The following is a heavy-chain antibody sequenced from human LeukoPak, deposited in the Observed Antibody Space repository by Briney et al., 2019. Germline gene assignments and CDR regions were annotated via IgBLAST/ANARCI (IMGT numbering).Heavy chain of an antibody. CDR2: INHSGST. CDR1: GGSFSGYY. CDR3: ARASIAARNFDY. J-gene: IGHJ4*02. V-gene: IGHV4-34*01. D-gene: IGHD6-6*01. Sequence: SETLSLTCAVYGGSFSGYYWSWIRQPPGKVLEWIGEINHSGSTNYNPSLKSRVTISVDTSKNQFSLKLSSVTAADTAVYYCARASIAARNFDYWGQGTLVTVSS.